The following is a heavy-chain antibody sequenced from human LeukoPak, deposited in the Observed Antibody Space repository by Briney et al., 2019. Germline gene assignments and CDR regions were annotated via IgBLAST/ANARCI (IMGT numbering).Heavy chain of an antibody. Sequence: PGGSLSLSCAASGFTFSTYWMHWVRQAPGKGLVWVSSINRDGTSTNYADSVKGRFTISRDNAKNTLYPQMNSLRVEDTAVYYCARVGVSRYFDLWGRGTLVTVSS. V-gene: IGHV3-74*01. CDR2: INRDGTST. CDR3: ARVGVSRYFDL. D-gene: IGHD2-8*02. CDR1: GFTFSTYW. J-gene: IGHJ2*01.